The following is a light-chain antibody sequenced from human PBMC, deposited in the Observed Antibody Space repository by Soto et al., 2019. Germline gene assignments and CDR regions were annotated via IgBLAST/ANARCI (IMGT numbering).Light chain of an antibody. V-gene: IGLV2-11*01. CDR1: NSDVGTYNY. J-gene: IGLJ3*02. CDR2: DVT. CDR3: CSHAGSGTLV. Sequence: QSALTQPRSVSGSPGQSVTISCTGTNSDVGTYNYVSWYQQHPGKAPKLIIYDVTKRPSGVPDRFSGSKSGNTASLTISGLQAEDEAEYYCCSHAGSGTLVFGGGTKVTVL.